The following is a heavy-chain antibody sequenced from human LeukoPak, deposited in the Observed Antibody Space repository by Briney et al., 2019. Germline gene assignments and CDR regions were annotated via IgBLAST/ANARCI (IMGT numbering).Heavy chain of an antibody. Sequence: PSETLSLTCTVSGVSISSYYWSWIRQPPGKGLEWIGYIYYSGSTNYNPSPKSRVTISVDTSKNQFSLKLSSVTAADTAVYYCASHGTNDSSELLYWGQGTLVTVSS. CDR1: GVSISSYY. CDR3: ASHGTNDSSELLY. V-gene: IGHV4-59*01. CDR2: IYYSGST. J-gene: IGHJ4*02. D-gene: IGHD3-22*01.